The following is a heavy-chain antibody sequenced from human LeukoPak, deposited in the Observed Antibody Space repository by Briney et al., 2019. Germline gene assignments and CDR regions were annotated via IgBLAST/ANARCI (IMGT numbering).Heavy chain of an antibody. V-gene: IGHV1-18*01. Sequence: ASVKVSCKASGYNFINYGISWVRQAPGQGLDWMGWISTYNGNSIYAQKFQGRVAMTTDTSTSTGYMDLRSLTSDDTAVYYCARVARTAVGIRYYFDEWGQGTLVSVSS. CDR3: ARVARTAVGIRYYFDE. J-gene: IGHJ4*02. CDR1: GYNFINYG. D-gene: IGHD1-14*01. CDR2: ISTYNGNS.